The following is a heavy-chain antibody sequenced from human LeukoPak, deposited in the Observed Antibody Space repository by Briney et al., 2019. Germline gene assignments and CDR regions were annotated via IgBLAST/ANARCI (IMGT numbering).Heavy chain of an antibody. CDR3: ARDQAVGYCTNGVCYWPFDI. Sequence: GGSLRLSCAASGFTFSSYSMNWVRQAPGKGLEWVSSISSSSSYIYYADSVKGRFTISRDNAKNSLYLQMNSLRAEDTAVYYCARDQAVGYCTNGVCYWPFDIWGQGTMVTVSS. J-gene: IGHJ3*02. V-gene: IGHV3-21*01. D-gene: IGHD2-8*01. CDR2: ISSSSSYI. CDR1: GFTFSSYS.